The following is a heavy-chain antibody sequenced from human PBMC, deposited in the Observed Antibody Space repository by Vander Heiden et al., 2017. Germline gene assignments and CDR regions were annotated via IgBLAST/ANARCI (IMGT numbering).Heavy chain of an antibody. CDR2: ISGSGGST. D-gene: IGHD3-22*01. V-gene: IGHV3-23*01. CDR1: GFTFSSYA. J-gene: IGHJ6*02. CDR3: CLHIVVVNYYGMDV. Sequence: EVQLLESGGGLVQPGGSLRLSCAASGFTFSSYAMSWVRQAPRNGLEWVSAISGSGGSTYYADSVKGRFTISRDNSKNTLYLQMNSLRAEDTAVYYCCLHIVVVNYYGMDVWGQGTTATVSS.